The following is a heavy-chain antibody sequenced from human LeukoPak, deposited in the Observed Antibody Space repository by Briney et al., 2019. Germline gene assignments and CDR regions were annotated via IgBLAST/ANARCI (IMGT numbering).Heavy chain of an antibody. CDR1: GGSISSYY. J-gene: IGHJ4*02. V-gene: IGHV4-59*12. Sequence: SETLSLTCTVSGGSISSYYWSWIRQPPGKGLEWIAYIYYSGSTNYNPSLKSRITISVDTSKNQFSLKLSSVTAADTAVYYCARLPDYYSRHGAPGWGQGTLVTVSS. CDR2: IYYSGST. CDR3: ARLPDYYSRHGAPG. D-gene: IGHD3-10*01.